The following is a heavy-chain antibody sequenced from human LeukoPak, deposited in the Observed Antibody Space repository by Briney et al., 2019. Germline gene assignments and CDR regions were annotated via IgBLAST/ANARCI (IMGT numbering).Heavy chain of an antibody. CDR3: ARVTLTSANFDY. CDR2: ISSSGSTI. Sequence: NSGGSLRLSCAASGFTFSDYYMSWIRQAPGKGLEWVSYISSSGSTIYYADSVKGRFTISRDNAKNSLYLQMNSLRAEGTAMYYCARVTLTSANFDYWGQGTLVTVSS. V-gene: IGHV3-11*01. J-gene: IGHJ4*02. CDR1: GFTFSDYY.